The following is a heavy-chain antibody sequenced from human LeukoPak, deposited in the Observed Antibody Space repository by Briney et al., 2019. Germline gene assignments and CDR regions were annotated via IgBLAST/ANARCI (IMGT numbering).Heavy chain of an antibody. CDR3: ARESDRSGHPWYFDY. V-gene: IGHV3-23*01. Sequence: GGSLRLSCAASGFTFSSYAMSWVRQAPGKGLEWVSAISGSGGSTYYADSVKGRFTISRDNSKNTLYLQMNSLRAEDTAVYYCARESDRSGHPWYFDYWGQGTLVTVSS. J-gene: IGHJ4*02. CDR2: ISGSGGST. D-gene: IGHD3-22*01. CDR1: GFTFSSYA.